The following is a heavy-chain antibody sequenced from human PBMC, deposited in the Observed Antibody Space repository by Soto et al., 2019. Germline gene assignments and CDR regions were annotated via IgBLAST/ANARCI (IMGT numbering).Heavy chain of an antibody. CDR1: GGCFSGYY. Sequence: XGTLSLTSAVYGGCFSGYYWSWIRQPPGKGLEWIGEINHSVSTNYNPSLKSRVTISVDTSKNQFSLKLSSVTAADTAVYYCARWRSSSWYRNYYYGMDVWGQGTTVTVSS. D-gene: IGHD6-13*01. J-gene: IGHJ6*02. V-gene: IGHV4-34*01. CDR2: INHSVST. CDR3: ARWRSSSWYRNYYYGMDV.